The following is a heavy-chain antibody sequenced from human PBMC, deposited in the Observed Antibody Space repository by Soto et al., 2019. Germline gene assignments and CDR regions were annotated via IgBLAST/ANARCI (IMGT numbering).Heavy chain of an antibody. Sequence: QLQLQESGPGLLRPSETLSLTCTVSGGSLGSSRYYWGWIRQSPGKWLEWIGNIYYSGNTFYNPSLKRRVTTSVDTSKNQFYLHLSSVTAADTAIFYCASIAAPGTTHFDFWGQGTLVTVSS. CDR3: ASIAAPGTTHFDF. CDR1: GGSLGSSRYY. J-gene: IGHJ4*02. D-gene: IGHD1-1*01. CDR2: IYYSGNT. V-gene: IGHV4-39*01.